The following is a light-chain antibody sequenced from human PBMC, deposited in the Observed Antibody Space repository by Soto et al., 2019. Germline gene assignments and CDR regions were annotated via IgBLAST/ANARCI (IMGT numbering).Light chain of an antibody. J-gene: IGLJ1*01. CDR3: GAWDKSLSVYV. Sequence: QSVLTQPPSVSAAPGQEVTISCSGTISNIGDNSVSWYQQFPGTAPKLLLYDNNKRPSGIPARFSGSKSGTSATLGITGLRTGDEADYYCGAWDKSLSVYVFGSGTKVTVL. CDR2: DNN. V-gene: IGLV1-51*01. CDR1: ISNIGDNS.